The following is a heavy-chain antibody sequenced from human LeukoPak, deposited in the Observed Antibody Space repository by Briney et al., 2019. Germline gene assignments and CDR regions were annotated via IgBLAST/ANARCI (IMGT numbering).Heavy chain of an antibody. V-gene: IGHV3-21*01. CDR1: GYTFSSYS. J-gene: IGHJ4*02. D-gene: IGHD3-22*01. CDR3: VRLRRNSDTSGFYYYYDF. CDR2: ISVRSNYI. Sequence: GGSLRLSCAASGYTFSSYSINWLRQAPGKGLDWVSSISVRSNYIYYADSVRGRFRISRDDARASLYLQMNSLRAEGTAVYYCVRLRRNSDTSGFYYYYDFWGQGTLVTVSS.